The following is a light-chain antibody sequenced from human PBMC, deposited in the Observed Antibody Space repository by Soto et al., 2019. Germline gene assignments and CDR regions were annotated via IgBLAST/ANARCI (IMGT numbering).Light chain of an antibody. CDR1: QSLLYRDGRIF. Sequence: DIVMTQSPLSLAVTPGEPASISCRSSQSLLYRDGRIFLDWYLQRPGHSPQLLIYLTSIRASGVPDSFSRSGSRADFTNKISRVEAEDVRIYCDMQALQTPTFGGGTRLEIK. V-gene: IGKV2-28*01. J-gene: IGKJ4*01. CDR2: LTS. CDR3: MQALQTPT.